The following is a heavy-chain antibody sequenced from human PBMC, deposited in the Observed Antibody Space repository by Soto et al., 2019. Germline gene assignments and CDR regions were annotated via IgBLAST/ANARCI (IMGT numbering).Heavy chain of an antibody. CDR3: AKVISTGIHRGYLDY. J-gene: IGHJ4*02. V-gene: IGHV3-23*01. Sequence: EVQLLESGGGLVQPGRSLRLSCAASGVTFSNNAMSWVRQAPGKGLEWVSLIGDSGGMPYYPESVKGRFTISRDTSRNTLYLQMNSLRVEHTAVYYCAKVISTGIHRGYLDYWGQGTLVAVSS. D-gene: IGHD3-10*01. CDR2: IGDSGGMP. CDR1: GVTFSNNA.